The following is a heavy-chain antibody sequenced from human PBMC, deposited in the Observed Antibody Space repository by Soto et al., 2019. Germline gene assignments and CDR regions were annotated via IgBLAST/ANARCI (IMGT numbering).Heavy chain of an antibody. CDR2: INHSGST. CDR3: ARGAAAGIALSDFDY. D-gene: IGHD6-13*01. CDR1: GGSFSGYY. J-gene: IGHJ4*02. V-gene: IGHV4-34*01. Sequence: SETLSLTCAVYGGSFSGYYWSWIRQPPGKGLEWIGEINHSGSTNYNPSLKSRVTISVDTSKNQFSLKLSSVTAADTAVYYCARGAAAGIALSDFDYWGQGTLVTVSS.